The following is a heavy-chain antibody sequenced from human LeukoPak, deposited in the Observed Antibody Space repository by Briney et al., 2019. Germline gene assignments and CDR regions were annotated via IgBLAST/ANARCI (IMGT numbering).Heavy chain of an antibody. CDR1: GVSISSSNNF. Sequence: SETLSLTCTVSGVSISSSNNFWGWIRQPPGKGLEWIGSMHNRGTTYYIPSLKSRVTISVDTSKNQFSLKLSSVTAADTAVYYCARAPHYDILTGYYAEGWFDPWGQGTLVTVSS. D-gene: IGHD3-9*01. V-gene: IGHV4-39*01. CDR2: MHNRGTT. J-gene: IGHJ5*02. CDR3: ARAPHYDILTGYYAEGWFDP.